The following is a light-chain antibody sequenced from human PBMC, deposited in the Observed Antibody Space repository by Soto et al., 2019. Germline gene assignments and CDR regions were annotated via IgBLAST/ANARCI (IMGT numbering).Light chain of an antibody. CDR1: QSVFNNN. CDR2: DAS. Sequence: EIVLTQSPGTLSLSPGERATLSCRASQSVFNNNLAWYQQKPGQAPRLLIYDASNRATGIPARFSGSGSGTDFTLTISSLEPEDFAVYYCQQRSNRFTFGPGTKVDIK. V-gene: IGKV3-11*01. CDR3: QQRSNRFT. J-gene: IGKJ3*01.